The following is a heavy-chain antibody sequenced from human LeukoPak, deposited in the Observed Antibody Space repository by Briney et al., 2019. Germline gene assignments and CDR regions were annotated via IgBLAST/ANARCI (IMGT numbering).Heavy chain of an antibody. J-gene: IGHJ4*02. CDR1: GGSISNYY. CDR3: AREPYYYGSGSYSGFDY. CDR2: IYYSGTT. V-gene: IGHV4-59*01. D-gene: IGHD3-10*01. Sequence: SETLSLTCTVSGGSISNYYWSWIRQPPGKGLEWIGYIYYSGTTNYNPSLKSRVTISVDTSKNQFSLKLNSVTAADTAVYYCAREPYYYGSGSYSGFDYWGQGTLVTVSS.